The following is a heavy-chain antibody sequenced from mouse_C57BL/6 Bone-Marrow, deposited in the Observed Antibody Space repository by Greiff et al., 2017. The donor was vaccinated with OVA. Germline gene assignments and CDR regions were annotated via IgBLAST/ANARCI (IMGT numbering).Heavy chain of an antibody. Sequence: QVQLQQPGAELVKPGASVKLSCKASGYTFTSYWMHWVKQRPGQGLEWIGMIHPNSGSTNYNEKFKSKATLTVDKSSSTAYMQLSSLTSEDSAVSYCARKAYDGYVGDYWGQGTAITVSS. CDR2: IHPNSGST. D-gene: IGHD2-3*01. J-gene: IGHJ4*01. V-gene: IGHV1-64*01. CDR1: GYTFTSYW. CDR3: ARKAYDGYVGDY.